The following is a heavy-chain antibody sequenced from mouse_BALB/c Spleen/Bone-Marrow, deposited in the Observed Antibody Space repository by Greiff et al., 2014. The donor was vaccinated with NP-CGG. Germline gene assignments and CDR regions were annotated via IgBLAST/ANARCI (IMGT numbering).Heavy chain of an antibody. D-gene: IGHD2-1*01. CDR2: ISYDGNN. CDR1: GYSITSGYY. V-gene: IGHV3-6*02. J-gene: IGHJ2*01. Sequence: DVKLQESGPGLVKPSQSLSLTCSVTGYSITSGYYWNWIRQFPGNKLEWMGYISYDGNNNYNPSLKNRISITRDTSKNHFFLKLNSVTTEDTATYYCAREDYGNYDYFDYWGQGTTLTVSS. CDR3: AREDYGNYDYFDY.